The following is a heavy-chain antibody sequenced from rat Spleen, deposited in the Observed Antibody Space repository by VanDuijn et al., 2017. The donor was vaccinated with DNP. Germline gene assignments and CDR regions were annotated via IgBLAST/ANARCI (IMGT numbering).Heavy chain of an antibody. D-gene: IGHD4-3*01. CDR2: ICSPAYAP. Sequence: EVQLVESGGGLVQPGRSLKLSCAASGFTFSAYYMAWVRQAPAMGLEWVAYICSPAYAPYYADPVKGRFTISRDNAKSTLYLQMNSLRSEDMATYYCVRWNSGHFDYWGQGVMVPVSS. CDR3: VRWNSGHFDY. V-gene: IGHV5-22*01. J-gene: IGHJ2*01. CDR1: GFTFSAYY.